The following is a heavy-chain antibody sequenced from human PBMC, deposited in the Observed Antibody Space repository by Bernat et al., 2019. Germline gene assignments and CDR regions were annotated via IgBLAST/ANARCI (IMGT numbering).Heavy chain of an antibody. CDR3: AKDRKQQLVTPSFDD. D-gene: IGHD6-13*01. J-gene: IGHJ4*02. CDR2: ISCNSGSI. V-gene: IGHV3-9*01. Sequence: EVQLVESGGGLVQPGRSLRLSCAASGFTFDDYAMHWVRQAPGKGLEWVSCISCNSGSICYADSVKGRFTISRDNAKNSLYLQMNSLRAEDTALYYCAKDRKQQLVTPSFDDWGQGTLVTVSS. CDR1: GFTFDDYA.